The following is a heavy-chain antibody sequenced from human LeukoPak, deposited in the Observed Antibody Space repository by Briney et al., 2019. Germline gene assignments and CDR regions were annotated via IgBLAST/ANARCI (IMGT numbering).Heavy chain of an antibody. CDR3: ARRYWSGGICYYFDY. CDR2: ISAGGSDV. Sequence: GESLKISCKGSGYSFTSHWIGWVRQMPGKGLEWMGIISAGGSDVRYSPSFQGHVTISVDRSISTAYLQWSSLEASDTAMYYCARRYWSGGICYYFDYWGQGTLVTVSS. CDR1: GYSFTSHW. J-gene: IGHJ4*02. V-gene: IGHV5-51*01. D-gene: IGHD2-15*01.